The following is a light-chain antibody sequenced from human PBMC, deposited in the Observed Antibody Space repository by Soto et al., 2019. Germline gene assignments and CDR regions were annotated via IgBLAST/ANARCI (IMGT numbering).Light chain of an antibody. Sequence: QSALTQPASVSGSPGQSITISCTGTSSDVGGFNSVSWFQQHPGKAPKHIIYEVSTRPSGVSNRFSGSKSGNTASLTISGLQAEDEADYYCYSFTSSNTWVFGGGTKLTVL. CDR3: YSFTSSNTWV. CDR1: SSDVGGFNS. V-gene: IGLV2-14*01. CDR2: EVS. J-gene: IGLJ3*02.